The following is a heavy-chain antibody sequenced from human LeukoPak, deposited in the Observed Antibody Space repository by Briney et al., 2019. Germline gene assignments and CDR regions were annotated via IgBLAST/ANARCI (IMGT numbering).Heavy chain of an antibody. V-gene: IGHV4-59*01. CDR3: ARSVEGYCSGGSCYSYYYYMDV. CDR2: MYYTGST. J-gene: IGHJ6*03. Sequence: SETLSLTCTVSGGSLSSYYWSWIRQPPGKGLEWIGYMYYTGSTNYNPSLKSRVTISTDTSKNQFSLKLSSVTAADTAVYYCARSVEGYCSGGSCYSYYYYMDVWGKGTTVTVSS. D-gene: IGHD2-15*01. CDR1: GGSLSSYY.